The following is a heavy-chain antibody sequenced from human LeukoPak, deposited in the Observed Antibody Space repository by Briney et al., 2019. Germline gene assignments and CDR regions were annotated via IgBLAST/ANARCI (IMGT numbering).Heavy chain of an antibody. CDR3: ARAGAFDYYYGMDV. J-gene: IGHJ6*02. V-gene: IGHV4-31*03. CDR1: GGSISSGGYY. CDR2: IYYSGST. Sequence: SQTLPLTCTVSGGSISSGGYYWSWIRQHPGTGLEWIGYIYYSGSTYYNPSLKSRVTISVDTSKNQFSLKLSSVTAADTAVYYCARAGAFDYYYGMDVWGQGTTVTVSS. D-gene: IGHD7-27*01.